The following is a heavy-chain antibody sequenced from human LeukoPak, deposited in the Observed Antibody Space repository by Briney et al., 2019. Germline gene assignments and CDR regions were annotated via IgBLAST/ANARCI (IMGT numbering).Heavy chain of an antibody. CDR2: ISANSGAT. J-gene: IGHJ6*03. V-gene: IGHV3-23*01. CDR3: ARDPYSGGLYSHYYYYMDV. Sequence: PGGSLRLSCAASGFTFSSYPMSWVRQAPGRGLEWVSVISANSGATYYADSVKGRFTISRDNAKNTLNLQMNSLRAEDTAEYYCARDPYSGGLYSHYYYYMDVWGRGTTVTVSS. CDR1: GFTFSSYP. D-gene: IGHD1-26*01.